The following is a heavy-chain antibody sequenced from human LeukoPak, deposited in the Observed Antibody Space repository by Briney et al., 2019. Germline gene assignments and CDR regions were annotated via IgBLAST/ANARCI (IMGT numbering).Heavy chain of an antibody. CDR1: GFTFSRFS. CDR2: ISSSSSTI. D-gene: IGHD5-12*01. J-gene: IGHJ3*02. CDR3: AIGYGGYLSQSAFDI. Sequence: GGSLRLSCAASGFTFSRFSMNWVRQAPGKGLEWVSYISSSSSTIYYADSVKGRFTISRDNSKNTLYLQMNSLRAEDTAVYYCAIGYGGYLSQSAFDIWGQGTLLTVSS. V-gene: IGHV3-48*04.